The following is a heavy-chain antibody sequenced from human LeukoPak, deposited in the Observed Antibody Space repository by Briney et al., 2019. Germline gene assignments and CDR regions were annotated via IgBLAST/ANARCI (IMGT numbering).Heavy chain of an antibody. Sequence: PSETLSLTCSVSGDSISSSTYYWAWIRQPPGQGLEWIGSVYYSGTTYHNPSLMSRVTTSVDTSKNQFSLRLSSVTAADTAVYYCARGYHDFWSGYHYNSYFDYWGQGALVTVSS. V-gene: IGHV4-39*01. J-gene: IGHJ4*02. CDR2: VYYSGTT. D-gene: IGHD3-3*01. CDR1: GDSISSSTYY. CDR3: ARGYHDFWSGYHYNSYFDY.